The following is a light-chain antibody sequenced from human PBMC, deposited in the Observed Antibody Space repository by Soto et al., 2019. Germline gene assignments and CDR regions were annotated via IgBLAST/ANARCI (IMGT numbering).Light chain of an antibody. V-gene: IGKV3-15*01. Sequence: DIVMTQSPATLSVSPGERATLSCRASQSISSNLAWYQQKPGQAPRHLIDGASTRATGISARFSGSGSGTEFTLTISSLQSEDLAVYYCQQYNNWPLTFGQGTRLESK. CDR1: QSISSN. J-gene: IGKJ5*01. CDR3: QQYNNWPLT. CDR2: GAS.